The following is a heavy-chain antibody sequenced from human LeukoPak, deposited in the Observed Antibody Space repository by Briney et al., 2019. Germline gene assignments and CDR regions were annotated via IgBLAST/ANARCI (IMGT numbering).Heavy chain of an antibody. D-gene: IGHD3-10*01. Sequence: PSETLSLTCAVYGGSFSGYYWSWIRQPPGKGLEWIGEINHSGSTNYNPSLKSRVTISVDTSKNQFSLKLSSVTAADTAVYYCARSWVKLWFGDYYYGMDVWGKETTVTVSS. CDR2: INHSGST. CDR1: GGSFSGYY. CDR3: ARSWVKLWFGDYYYGMDV. V-gene: IGHV4-34*01. J-gene: IGHJ6*04.